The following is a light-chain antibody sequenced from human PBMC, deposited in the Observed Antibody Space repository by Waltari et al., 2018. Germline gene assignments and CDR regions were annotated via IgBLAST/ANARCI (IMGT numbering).Light chain of an antibody. CDR1: QSLVHSDGNTY. J-gene: IGKJ1*01. CDR2: KVS. CDR3: MQGTHWPRT. V-gene: IGKV2-30*02. Sequence: DVVMTQSPLSLPVTLGQPASISCRSSQSLVHSDGNTYLNWFQQRPGQSPRRLIYKVSRRESVVPDRFSGSGSGTAFTLKISRVEAEDVGFYYCMQGTHWPRTFGQGSKVEIK.